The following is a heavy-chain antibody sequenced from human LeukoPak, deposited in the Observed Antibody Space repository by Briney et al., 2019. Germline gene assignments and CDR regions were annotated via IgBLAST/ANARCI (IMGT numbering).Heavy chain of an antibody. CDR3: AKKMGTGAFYAFDS. J-gene: IGHJ4*02. D-gene: IGHD2-8*02. CDR2: IGGDGVNT. V-gene: IGHV3-23*01. Sequence: PGGSLRLSCAASGFTFTIYALTWVRQAPGRGVEWVSIIGGDGVNTYYADSVKGRFTISKDNSKNTLYLQINSLRVEDTAVYFCAKKMGTGAFYAFDSWGQGTLVTVSS. CDR1: GFTFTIYA.